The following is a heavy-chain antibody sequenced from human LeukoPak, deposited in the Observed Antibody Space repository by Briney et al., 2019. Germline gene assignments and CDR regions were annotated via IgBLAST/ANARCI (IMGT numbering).Heavy chain of an antibody. D-gene: IGHD4-17*01. CDR1: GYTHTELS. CDR3: ARAGDYNYYYYMDV. CDR2: FDPEDGET. J-gene: IGHJ6*03. Sequence: ASVKVSCKVSGYTHTELSMHWVRQAPGKGLEWMGGFDPEDGETIYAQKFQDRVTMTTDTSTSTAYMELRSLRSDDTAVYYCARAGDYNYYYYMDVWGKGTTVTVSS. V-gene: IGHV1-24*01.